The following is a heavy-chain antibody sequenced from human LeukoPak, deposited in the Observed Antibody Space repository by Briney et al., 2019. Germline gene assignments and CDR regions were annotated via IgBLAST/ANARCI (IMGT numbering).Heavy chain of an antibody. CDR2: IYYSGST. V-gene: IGHV4-30-4*01. J-gene: IGHJ4*02. CDR1: GGSISSGDYY. Sequence: KPSETLSLTCTVSGGSISSGDYYWSWIRQPPGKGLEWIGYIYYSGSTYYNPSLKSRVTISVDTSKNQFSLRLSSVTAADSAVYYCARSDSSAYYFDYWGQGTLVTVSS. CDR3: ARSDSSAYYFDY. D-gene: IGHD3-22*01.